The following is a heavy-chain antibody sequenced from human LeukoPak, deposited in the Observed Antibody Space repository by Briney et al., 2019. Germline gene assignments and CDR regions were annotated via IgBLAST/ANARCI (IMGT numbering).Heavy chain of an antibody. CDR2: ISGSGGST. J-gene: IGHJ4*02. V-gene: IGHV3-23*01. CDR1: GFTFSSYA. CDR3: TREAAAGIDY. D-gene: IGHD6-13*01. Sequence: GGSLRLSCAASGFTFSSYAMSWVRQAPGKGLEWVSAISGSGGSTYYADSVKGRFTISRDNSKNTLYLQMNSLRAEDMAVYFCTREAAAGIDYWGQGTLVTVSS.